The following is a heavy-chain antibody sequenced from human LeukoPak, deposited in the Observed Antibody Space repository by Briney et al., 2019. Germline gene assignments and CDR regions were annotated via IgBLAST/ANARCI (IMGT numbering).Heavy chain of an antibody. CDR2: IRRKRNSYTT. CDR3: SRDGGEGDNSAFDI. J-gene: IGHJ3*02. V-gene: IGHV3-72*01. Sequence: PGGSLRLSCAASGFSFSDYILDWVRQAPGKGLEWVGRIRRKRNSYTTEYAPSVKGRFTISRVDSKNSLFLHMNSLKTEDTAVYHCSRDGGEGDNSAFDIWGQGTMVTVSS. D-gene: IGHD3-16*01. CDR1: GFSFSDYI.